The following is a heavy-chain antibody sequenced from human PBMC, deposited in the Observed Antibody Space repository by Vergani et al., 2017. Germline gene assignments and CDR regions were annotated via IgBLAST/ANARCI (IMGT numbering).Heavy chain of an antibody. V-gene: IGHV4-38-2*01. D-gene: IGHD3-10*01. CDR1: DSSIMTNPY. J-gene: IGHJ6*02. CDR3: ARHRGSGGFFPSSYFYGMDV. CDR2: IHHSGDT. Sequence: QVQLQESGPGLVKPSETLTLTCDVSDSSIMTNPYWGWFRQSPGKGLEWIGCIHHSGDTHYNSSLKSRVSISIVSSSKFSLSLTSVTAAYTAIYDCARHRGSGGFFPSSYFYGMDVWGHGTTVTVSS.